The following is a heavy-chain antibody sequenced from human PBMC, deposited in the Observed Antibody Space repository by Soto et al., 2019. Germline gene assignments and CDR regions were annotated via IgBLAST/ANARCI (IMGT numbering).Heavy chain of an antibody. CDR2: IYYSGST. CDR3: ARQSIWGSSPFDY. D-gene: IGHD3-16*01. Sequence: PSETLSLTCTVSGGSISSYYWSWIRQPPGKGLEWIGYIYYSGSTNYNPSLKSRVTISVDTSKNQFSLKLSSVTAADTAVYYCARQSIWGSSPFDYWGQGTLVTVSS. J-gene: IGHJ4*02. V-gene: IGHV4-59*08. CDR1: GGSISSYY.